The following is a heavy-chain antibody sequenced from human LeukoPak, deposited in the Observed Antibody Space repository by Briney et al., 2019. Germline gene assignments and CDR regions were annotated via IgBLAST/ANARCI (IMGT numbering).Heavy chain of an antibody. Sequence: NAGGSLRLSCAASGFTFSTHWMHWVRQAPGKGLEWVSSIDSTSSFIYYADSLKGRFTVSRDNAKNSLYLQMNSLRAEDTAVYYCARDFCDHWGQGTLVTVSS. CDR3: ARDFCDH. CDR1: GFTFSTHW. CDR2: IDSTSSFI. V-gene: IGHV3-21*01. D-gene: IGHD3-3*01. J-gene: IGHJ5*02.